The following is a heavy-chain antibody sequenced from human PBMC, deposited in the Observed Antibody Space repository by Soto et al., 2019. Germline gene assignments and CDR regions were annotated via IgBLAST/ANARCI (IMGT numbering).Heavy chain of an antibody. J-gene: IGHJ6*02. D-gene: IGHD5-12*01. CDR3: SADRPDIGVGWWV. V-gene: IGHV1-58*02. CDR1: GSGFIRSG. Sequence: WASVKVSCKASGSGFIRSGIQWVRQAHGQRLEWIGWIVVASGQTNYAQNFRGRVAITRDTSTATAYIELTGLTSEDTAVYFCSADRPDIGVGWWVWGQATKVTVYS. CDR2: IVVASGQT.